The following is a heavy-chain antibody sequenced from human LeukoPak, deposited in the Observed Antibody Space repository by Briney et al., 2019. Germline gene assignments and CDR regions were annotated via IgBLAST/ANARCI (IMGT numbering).Heavy chain of an antibody. J-gene: IGHJ4*02. CDR3: ARGGVTMVRGIDFDY. Sequence: GGSLRLSCAASGFTFSSYAMHWVRQAPGKGLEWVAVISYDGSNKYYADSVKGRFTISRDNSKNTLYLQMNSLRPEDTAMYYCARGGVTMVRGIDFDYWGQGTLVIVSS. V-gene: IGHV3-30-3*01. CDR2: ISYDGSNK. CDR1: GFTFSSYA. D-gene: IGHD3-10*01.